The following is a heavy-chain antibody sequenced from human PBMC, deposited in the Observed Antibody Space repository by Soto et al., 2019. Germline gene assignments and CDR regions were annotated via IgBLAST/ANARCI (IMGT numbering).Heavy chain of an antibody. D-gene: IGHD2-15*01. CDR2: ISPGSRYP. CDR3: VRGGGGGLFDP. V-gene: IGHV3-11*06. J-gene: IGHJ5*02. CDR1: GFTFSDYS. Sequence: QVQLVESGGGLVTPGGSLRLSCASSGFTFSDYSMSWIRQAPGKGLEWLSYISPGSRYPAYADSVKGRFTISRDNARRSLSLQMNSLTVDDTAIYYCVRGGGGGLFDPWGQGSMVTVSS.